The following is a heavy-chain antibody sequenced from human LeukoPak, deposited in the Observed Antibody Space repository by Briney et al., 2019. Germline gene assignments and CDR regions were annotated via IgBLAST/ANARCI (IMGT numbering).Heavy chain of an antibody. J-gene: IGHJ6*02. CDR1: GGSISSYY. Sequence: SETLSLTCTVSGGSISSYYWSWIRQPPGKGLEWIGYIYYSGSTNYNPSLKSRVTISVDTSKNQISLKLSSVTAADTAVYYCARQSMVRGYYGMDVWGQGTTVTVSS. CDR3: ARQSMVRGYYGMDV. V-gene: IGHV4-59*08. D-gene: IGHD3-10*01. CDR2: IYYSGST.